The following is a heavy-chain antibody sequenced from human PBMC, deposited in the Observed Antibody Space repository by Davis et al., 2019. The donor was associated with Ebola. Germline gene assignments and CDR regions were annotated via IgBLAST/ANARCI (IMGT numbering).Heavy chain of an antibody. V-gene: IGHV1-2*06. CDR3: ARVMGYYDILTGYDN. D-gene: IGHD3-9*01. Sequence: ASVKVSCKTSGYTFTDYYMHWVRQAPGQGLEWLGRINPNSGATNYAQKFKGRIIMTRDTSTHTAYMELSRLRSDDTAVYFCARVMGYYDILTGYDNWGQGTLVTVSS. CDR2: INPNSGAT. CDR1: GYTFTDYY. J-gene: IGHJ4*02.